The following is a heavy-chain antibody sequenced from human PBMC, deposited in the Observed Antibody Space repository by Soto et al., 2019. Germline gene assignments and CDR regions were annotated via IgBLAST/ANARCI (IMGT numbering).Heavy chain of an antibody. CDR2: INHSGST. V-gene: IGHV4-34*01. Sequence: SETLSLTCAVYGGSFSGYYWSWIRQPPGKGLEWIGEINHSGSTNYNPSLRSRVTISVDTSKNQFSLKLSSVTAADTAVYYCAREFRGGYYYDSSGPQYYGMDVWGQGTTVTVSS. CDR3: AREFRGGYYYDSSGPQYYGMDV. D-gene: IGHD3-22*01. CDR1: GGSFSGYY. J-gene: IGHJ6*02.